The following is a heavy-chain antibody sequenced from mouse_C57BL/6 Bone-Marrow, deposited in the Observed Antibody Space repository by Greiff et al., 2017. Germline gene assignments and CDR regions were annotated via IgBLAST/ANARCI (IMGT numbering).Heavy chain of an antibody. Sequence: EVQLQQSGTVLARPGASVKMSCKTSGYTFTSYRMHWVKQRPGQGLEWIGAIYPGNSDTSYNQKFKGKAKLTAVTSASTAYMELSSLTNEDSAVYYCTRRDHYYGSYFDYWGQGTTLTVSS. D-gene: IGHD1-1*01. V-gene: IGHV1-5*01. CDR1: GYTFTSYR. J-gene: IGHJ2*01. CDR2: IYPGNSDT. CDR3: TRRDHYYGSYFDY.